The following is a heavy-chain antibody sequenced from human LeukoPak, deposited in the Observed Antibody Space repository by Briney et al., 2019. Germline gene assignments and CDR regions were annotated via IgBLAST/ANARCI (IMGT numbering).Heavy chain of an antibody. CDR3: AKGKEGRSRDFDY. V-gene: IGHV3-30*02. CDR2: IRYDGSNK. Sequence: PGGSLRLSCAASGFIFSSYGMHWVRQAPGKGLEWVAFIRYDGSNKYYADSVKGRFTISRDNSKNTLYLQMNSLRAEDTAVYYCAKGKEGRSRDFDYWGQGTLVTVSS. D-gene: IGHD2-2*01. CDR1: GFIFSSYG. J-gene: IGHJ4*02.